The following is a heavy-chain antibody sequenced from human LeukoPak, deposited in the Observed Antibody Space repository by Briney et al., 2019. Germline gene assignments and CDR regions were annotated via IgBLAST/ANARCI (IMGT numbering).Heavy chain of an antibody. CDR3: ARGGARYQLLNWFDP. J-gene: IGHJ5*02. V-gene: IGHV4-38-2*02. Sequence: SSETLSLTCTVSGYSISSGYYWAWIRQSPGKGLEWIGSIYHTSSTYRNPSLRSRVTISVDTSKNQFSLNLTSLTAADTAVYYCARGGARYQLLNWFDPWGQGTLVTVSS. CDR2: IYHTSST. D-gene: IGHD2-2*01. CDR1: GYSISSGYY.